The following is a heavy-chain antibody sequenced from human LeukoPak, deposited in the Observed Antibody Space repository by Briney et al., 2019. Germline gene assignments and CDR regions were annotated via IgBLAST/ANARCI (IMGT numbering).Heavy chain of an antibody. Sequence: PSETLSLTCTVSGGSVSSGTYYWTWIRQPAGKGLEWIGRIYTSGSTNFDPSLKSRVSISLDTSQNQFSLKLSSVTAADTAVYYCARIPGYSGYVDDAFDIWGQGTMVTVSS. D-gene: IGHD5-12*01. J-gene: IGHJ3*02. CDR2: IYTSGST. CDR3: ARIPGYSGYVDDAFDI. V-gene: IGHV4-61*02. CDR1: GGSVSSGTYY.